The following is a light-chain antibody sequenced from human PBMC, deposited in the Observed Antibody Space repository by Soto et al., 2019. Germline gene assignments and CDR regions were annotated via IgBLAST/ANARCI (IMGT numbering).Light chain of an antibody. Sequence: QSALTQPASVSGSPGQSITISCTGTSSDVGGYNYVSWYQQQPGKAPKLMIYDVSNRPSGVSNRFSGSKSGNTASLTISGLQAEDDADYYCSSYTSSSTYVVFGGGTKLTVL. CDR1: SSDVGGYNY. CDR3: SSYTSSSTYVV. J-gene: IGLJ2*01. CDR2: DVS. V-gene: IGLV2-14*01.